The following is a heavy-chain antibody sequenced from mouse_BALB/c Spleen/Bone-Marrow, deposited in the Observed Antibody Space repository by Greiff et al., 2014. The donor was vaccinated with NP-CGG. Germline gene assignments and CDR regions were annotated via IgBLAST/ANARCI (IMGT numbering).Heavy chain of an antibody. CDR3: ARFYGNYFDY. CDR2: IYYSGTI. V-gene: IGHV3-5*02. CDR1: CISITPGNYR. D-gene: IGHD2-1*01. Sequence: VPLQQSRPGLGKPFPTVSLTRTGTCISITPGNYRRSWIRQFPGKKLEWIGYIYYSGTITYNPSLTSRTTITRDTSKNQFFLEMNSLTAEDTATYYCARFYGNYFDYWGQGTTLTVSS. J-gene: IGHJ2*01.